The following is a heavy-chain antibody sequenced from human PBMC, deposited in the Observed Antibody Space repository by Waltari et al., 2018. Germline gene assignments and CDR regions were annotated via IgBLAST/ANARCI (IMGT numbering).Heavy chain of an antibody. CDR2: TDPNSGET. V-gene: IGHV1-2*02. CDR1: GYSFTYHF. Sequence: QVQLVQFGAGVKRPGASMKVSCKAYGYSFTYHFIHWVRQAPGQGLEWMGWTDPNSGETSYAQKVQGRVTMTRATSVSTAYVELSELTSDDTAFYFCARGYYGDYAHDSWGQGALVTVSS. D-gene: IGHD4-17*01. CDR3: ARGYYGDYAHDS. J-gene: IGHJ5*01.